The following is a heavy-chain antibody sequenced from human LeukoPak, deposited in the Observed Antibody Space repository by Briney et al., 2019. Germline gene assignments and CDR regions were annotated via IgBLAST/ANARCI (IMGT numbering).Heavy chain of an antibody. CDR1: GDSISSNTAA. Sequence: SQTLSLTCDISGDSISSNTAAWNWIRQSPSRGLEWLGRTYYGSKWYFEYAPSVEGRITVNPDTANNQFSLRLSSVTPEDTAMYYCARVNVKNWFDPWGQGTLVTVSS. CDR3: ARVNVKNWFDP. V-gene: IGHV6-1*01. J-gene: IGHJ5*02. D-gene: IGHD2-8*01. CDR2: TYYGSKWYF.